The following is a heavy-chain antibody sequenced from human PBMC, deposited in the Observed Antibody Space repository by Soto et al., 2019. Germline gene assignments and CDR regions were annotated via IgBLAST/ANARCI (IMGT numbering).Heavy chain of an antibody. CDR1: GITISNYP. Sequence: EVRLVESGGGLVQPGGSLRLSCAASGITISNYPMSWVRQAPGKGLDWVSGISGSGDTTYYADSAKGRFTISKDISKNSLFLQLDSLRDDDSALYFCVKDDGGYPSTAPHWGQGTLVTVSP. J-gene: IGHJ4*02. CDR2: ISGSGDTT. CDR3: VKDDGGYPSTAPH. V-gene: IGHV3-23*04. D-gene: IGHD4-17*01.